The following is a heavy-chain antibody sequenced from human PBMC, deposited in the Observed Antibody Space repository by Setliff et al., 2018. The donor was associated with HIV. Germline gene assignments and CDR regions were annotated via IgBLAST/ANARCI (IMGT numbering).Heavy chain of an antibody. D-gene: IGHD3-3*01. Sequence: LPETLSLTCAVSGDSINRGYYWAWIRQPPGKGPEWIGSIYKSGSTYHNPSLKSRVTISVNLSKNHFALKLTSVTAADTAVYYCARQHPFLGWLPLHFDQWGQGTLVTVSS. J-gene: IGHJ4*02. CDR1: GDSINRGYY. CDR3: ARQHPFLGWLPLHFDQ. V-gene: IGHV4-38-2*01. CDR2: IYKSGST.